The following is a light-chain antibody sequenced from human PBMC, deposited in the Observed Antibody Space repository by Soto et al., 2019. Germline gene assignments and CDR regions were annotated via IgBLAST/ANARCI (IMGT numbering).Light chain of an antibody. CDR2: EGS. CDR3: CSYAGSSTCHVV. CDR1: SSDVGSYNL. Sequence: QSVLTQPASVSGSPGQSITISCTGTSSDVGSYNLVSWYQQHPGKAPKLMIYEGSKRPSGVSNRFSGSKSGNTASLTISGLQAEDEADYYCCSYAGSSTCHVVFGEGTKLTVL. V-gene: IGLV2-23*01. J-gene: IGLJ2*01.